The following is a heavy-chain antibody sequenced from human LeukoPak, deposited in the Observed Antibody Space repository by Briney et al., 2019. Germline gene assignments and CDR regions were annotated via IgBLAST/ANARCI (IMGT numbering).Heavy chain of an antibody. D-gene: IGHD5-12*01. CDR3: ARHASGYDYENNRFDP. CDR1: GYTFTDYY. V-gene: IGHV1-2*02. J-gene: IGHJ5*02. CDR2: INPNSGGT. Sequence: ASVTVSCKASGYTFTDYYMHWVRQAPGQGLEWVGWINPNSGGTNYAQKFQGRVTMTRDTSISTAYMELSRLRSDDTAVYYCARHASGYDYENNRFDPWGQGTLVTVSS.